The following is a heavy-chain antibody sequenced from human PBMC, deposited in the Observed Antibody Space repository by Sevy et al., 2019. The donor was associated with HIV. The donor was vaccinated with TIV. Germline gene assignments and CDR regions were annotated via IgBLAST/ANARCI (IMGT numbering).Heavy chain of an antibody. CDR1: GFTFSDYY. CDR2: ISSSGSAI. D-gene: IGHD3-22*01. V-gene: IGHV3-11*01. Sequence: GGSLRLSCAASGFTFSDYYMSWIRQAPGKGLEWVSYISSSGSAIYYAHSVKGRFTISRDNAKKSLSLQMNSLRAEDTAVYYCARGYYDSSGYLDAFDIWGQGTMVTVSS. J-gene: IGHJ3*02. CDR3: ARGYYDSSGYLDAFDI.